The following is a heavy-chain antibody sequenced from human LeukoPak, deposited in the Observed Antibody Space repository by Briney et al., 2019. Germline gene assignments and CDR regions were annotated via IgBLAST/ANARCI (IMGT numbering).Heavy chain of an antibody. CDR2: IKSKTDGGTT. CDR1: GFTFSNAW. D-gene: IGHD3-16*02. Sequence: GGSLRLSCAASGFTFSNAWMSWVRQAPGKGLEWVGRIKSKTDGGTTDYAAPVKGRFTISRDDSKNTLYLQMNSLKTEDTAVYYCTTEAYDYVWGSYRPHDAFDIWGQGTMVTVSS. CDR3: TTEAYDYVWGSYRPHDAFDI. J-gene: IGHJ3*02. V-gene: IGHV3-15*01.